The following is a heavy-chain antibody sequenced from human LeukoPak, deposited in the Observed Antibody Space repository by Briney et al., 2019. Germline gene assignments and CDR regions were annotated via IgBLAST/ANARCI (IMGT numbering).Heavy chain of an antibody. CDR3: ARGRGYCSSTSCPQSWFDP. CDR2: IYPGDSDT. V-gene: IGHV5-51*01. J-gene: IGHJ5*02. Sequence: GESLKISCKGSGYSFTSYWIGWVRQMPGKGLEWMGIIYPGDSDTRYSPSFQGQVTISADKSISTAYLQWSSLKASDTAMCYCARGRGYCSSTSCPQSWFDPWGQGTLVTVSS. D-gene: IGHD2-2*01. CDR1: GYSFTSYW.